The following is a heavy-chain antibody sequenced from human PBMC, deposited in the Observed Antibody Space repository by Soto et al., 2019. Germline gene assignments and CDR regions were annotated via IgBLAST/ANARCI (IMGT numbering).Heavy chain of an antibody. Sequence: GASVKVSCKASGYTFTSYGISWVRQAPGQGLEWMGWISAYNGNTNYAQKFQGRVTITTDISTSTAYMELRSLRSDDTAVYYCAAVGGYSSGPDAFDIWGQGTMVTVSS. CDR1: GYTFTSYG. CDR3: AAVGGYSSGPDAFDI. D-gene: IGHD6-19*01. V-gene: IGHV1-18*01. CDR2: ISAYNGNT. J-gene: IGHJ3*02.